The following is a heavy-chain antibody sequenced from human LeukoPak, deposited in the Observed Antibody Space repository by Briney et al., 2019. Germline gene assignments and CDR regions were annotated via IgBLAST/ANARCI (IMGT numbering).Heavy chain of an antibody. J-gene: IGHJ4*02. CDR1: GSTFSSYA. Sequence: SGGSLRLSCAASGSTFSSYAMSWVRQAPGKGLEWVSSISSSSSYIYYADSVKGRFTISRDNAKNSLYLQMNSLRAEDTAVYYCARGYCSGGSCYFNYFDYWGQGTLVTVSS. CDR2: ISSSSSYI. CDR3: ARGYCSGGSCYFNYFDY. D-gene: IGHD2-15*01. V-gene: IGHV3-21*01.